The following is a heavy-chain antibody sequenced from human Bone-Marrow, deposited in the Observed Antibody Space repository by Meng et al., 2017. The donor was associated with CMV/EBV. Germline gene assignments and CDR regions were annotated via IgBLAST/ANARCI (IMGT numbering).Heavy chain of an antibody. Sequence: SETLSPTCPVSSGSTTSYYWSWIRQPAGKGVEWIGRISTSGSTNYVPSLKSRDSMSVDTSKNQVSLNLTSVSAADTAVYYCAREISGVEGRWFYPWGQGNLVTVSS. D-gene: IGHD3-10*01. J-gene: IGHJ5*02. CDR2: ISTSGST. V-gene: IGHV4-4*07. CDR1: SGSTTSYY. CDR3: AREISGVEGRWFYP.